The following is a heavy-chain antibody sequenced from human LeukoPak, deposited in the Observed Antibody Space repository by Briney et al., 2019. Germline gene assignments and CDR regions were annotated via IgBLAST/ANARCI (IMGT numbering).Heavy chain of an antibody. CDR1: GGTFSSYA. CDR3: ARPGTRGSSQGNFDY. V-gene: IGHV1-69*13. CDR2: IIPLFGTA. D-gene: IGHD6-13*01. J-gene: IGHJ4*02. Sequence: ASVKVSCKTSGGTFSSYAISWVRQAPGQGLEWMGGIIPLFGTANYAQKFQGRVTIIADEGTSTAYMELSSLTSDDTAVYYCARPGTRGSSQGNFDYWGQGTLVTVSS.